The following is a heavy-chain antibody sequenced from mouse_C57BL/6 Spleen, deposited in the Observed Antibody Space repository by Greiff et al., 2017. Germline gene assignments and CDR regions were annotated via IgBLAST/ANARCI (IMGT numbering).Heavy chain of an antibody. CDR1: GYTFTSYW. CDR2: IDPSDSYT. D-gene: IGHD2-14*01. V-gene: IGHV1-69*01. J-gene: IGHJ4*01. Sequence: VQLQQSGAELVMPGASVKLSCKASGYTFTSYWMHWVKQRPGQGLEWIGEIDPSDSYTNYNQKFKGKSTLTVDKSSSTAYMQLSSLTSEDSAVYYCARSENRYNGYAMDYWGQGTSVTVSS. CDR3: ARSENRYNGYAMDY.